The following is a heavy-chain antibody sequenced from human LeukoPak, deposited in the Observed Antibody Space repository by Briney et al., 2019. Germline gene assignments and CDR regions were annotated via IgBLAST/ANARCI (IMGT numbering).Heavy chain of an antibody. J-gene: IGHJ4*02. D-gene: IGHD3-22*01. CDR3: SVMHRYYDGSGYWVQ. Sequence: PGESPRLSCAASGFTFRSHAMSGVGQAPGKSGEWWSGFGNNGGSTSYANSVKGRFTISRDNTRNTLYMEMISLRAEDTAVYYCSVMHRYYDGSGYWVQWGQGTLVTVSS. CDR1: GFTFRSHA. V-gene: IGHV3-23*01. CDR2: FGNNGGST.